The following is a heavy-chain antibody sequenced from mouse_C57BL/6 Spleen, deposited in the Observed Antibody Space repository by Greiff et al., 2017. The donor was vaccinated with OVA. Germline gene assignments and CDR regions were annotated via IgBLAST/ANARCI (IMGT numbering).Heavy chain of an antibody. V-gene: IGHV1-52*01. CDR1: GYTFTSYW. CDR2: IDPSDSDT. Sequence: VQLQQPGAELVRPGSSVKLSCKASGYTFTSYWMHWVKQRPIQGLEWIGNIDPSDSDTHYNQKFKDKATLTVDKSSSTAYMQLSSLTSEDSAVYYCARGVYDDYHYYAMDYWGQGTSVTVSS. CDR3: ARGVYDDYHYYAMDY. D-gene: IGHD2-3*01. J-gene: IGHJ4*01.